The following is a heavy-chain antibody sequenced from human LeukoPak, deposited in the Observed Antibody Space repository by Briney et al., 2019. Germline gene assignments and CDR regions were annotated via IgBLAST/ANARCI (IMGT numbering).Heavy chain of an antibody. CDR3: ARAWGGYCSSTSCSNYYYYFMDV. CDR1: GGTFSSYA. CDR2: IIPIFGTA. Sequence: GALVKVSCKASGGTFSSYAISWVRQAPGQGLEWMGGIIPIFGTANYAQKFQGRVTITADESTSTAYMELSSLRSEDTAVYYCARAWGGYCSSTSCSNYYYYFMDVWGKGTTVTVSS. D-gene: IGHD2-2*01. V-gene: IGHV1-69*13. J-gene: IGHJ6*03.